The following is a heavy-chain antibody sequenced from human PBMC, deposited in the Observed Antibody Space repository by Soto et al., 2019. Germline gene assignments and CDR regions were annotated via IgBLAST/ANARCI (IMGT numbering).Heavy chain of an antibody. J-gene: IGHJ4*02. V-gene: IGHV1-3*01. CDR2: INAGNGNT. D-gene: IGHD6-13*01. CDR3: ARGIAAAGTFFDY. CDR1: GYTFTSYA. Sequence: GASVKVSCKASGYTFTSYAMHWVRQAPGQRLEWMGWINAGNGNTKYSQKFQGRVTITRDTSASTAYMELSSLRSEDTAVYYCARGIAAAGTFFDYWGQGTLVTVSS.